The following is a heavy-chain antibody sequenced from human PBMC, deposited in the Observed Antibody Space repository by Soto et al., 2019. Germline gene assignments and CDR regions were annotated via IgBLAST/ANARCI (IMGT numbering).Heavy chain of an antibody. J-gene: IGHJ6*03. Sequence: PSETLSPTCTVSGGSISGSSYYWGWIRKPPGKGREWVGSIYYSWSPYYNPSLDQRVTISVDTSKNQFSLKLSSVTAADTAVYYCARTGAYYDILTGPTPYYMDVWGKGTTVTVSS. D-gene: IGHD3-9*01. CDR3: ARTGAYYDILTGPTPYYMDV. CDR1: GGSISGSSYY. V-gene: IGHV4-39*01. CDR2: IYYSWSP.